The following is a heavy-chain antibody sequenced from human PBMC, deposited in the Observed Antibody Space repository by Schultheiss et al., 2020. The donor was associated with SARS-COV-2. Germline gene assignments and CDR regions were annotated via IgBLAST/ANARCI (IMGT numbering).Heavy chain of an antibody. J-gene: IGHJ4*02. Sequence: SETLSLTCAVYGGSFSGYYWSWIRQPPGKGLEWIGEINHSGSTNYNPSLKSRVTISVDTSKNQFSLKLSSVTAADTAVYYCARDLSRQYASWGQGTLVTVSS. V-gene: IGHV4-34*01. CDR2: INHSGST. CDR3: ARDLSRQYAS. CDR1: GGSFSGYY. D-gene: IGHD2-8*01.